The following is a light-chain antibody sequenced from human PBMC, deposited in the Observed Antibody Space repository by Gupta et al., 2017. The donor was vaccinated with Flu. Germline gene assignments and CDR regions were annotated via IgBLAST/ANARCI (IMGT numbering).Light chain of an antibody. CDR2: LNSDGRH. Sequence: SVRITCTMSSGHRNYVIAWHQQQPEKGPRYLMKLNSDGRHSKGDGIPDRFSGSSSGAGRYLTIASLESEDEDDYYCQTWGTAVVFGGGTKLTVL. V-gene: IGLV4-69*01. J-gene: IGLJ2*01. CDR1: SGHRNYV. CDR3: QTWGTAVV.